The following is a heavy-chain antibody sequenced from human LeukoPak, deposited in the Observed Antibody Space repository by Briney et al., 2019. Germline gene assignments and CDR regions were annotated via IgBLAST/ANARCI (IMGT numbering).Heavy chain of an antibody. J-gene: IGHJ6*02. D-gene: IGHD6-19*01. Sequence: PGGSLRLSCAASGLIVSSNYMTWVRQAPGKGLEWVSVIYSGGSIYYADSVKGRFTISRDNSRNTLYLQMNSLRAEDTAVYYCARVWGRLRWLVLGAGYYYYGMDVWGQGTTVTVSS. V-gene: IGHV3-53*01. CDR2: IYSGGSI. CDR3: ARVWGRLRWLVLGAGYYYYGMDV. CDR1: GLIVSSNY.